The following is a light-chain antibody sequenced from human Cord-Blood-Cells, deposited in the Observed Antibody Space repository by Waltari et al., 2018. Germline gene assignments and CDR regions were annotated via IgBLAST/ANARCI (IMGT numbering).Light chain of an antibody. CDR1: QGISNY. Sequence: DIQMTQSPSAMSASVGDRVTITCRASQGISNYLAWFQQKPGKAHKSLIYAASSFPSGVPSKCVRSRSRADGTLTISSLQLEDFATYYCQQYNSYPPEGLRYTFGQGTKLEIK. J-gene: IGKJ2*01. CDR2: AAS. V-gene: IGKV1-16*02. CDR3: QQYNSYPPEGLRYT.